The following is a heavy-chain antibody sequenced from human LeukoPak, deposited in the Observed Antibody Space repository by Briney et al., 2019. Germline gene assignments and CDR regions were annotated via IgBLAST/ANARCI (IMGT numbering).Heavy chain of an antibody. J-gene: IGHJ6*02. CDR1: GGTFSSYA. D-gene: IGHD3-22*01. CDR3: ARDRWQVYYDSSGYKYYYGMDV. CDR2: IIPILGIA. V-gene: IGHV1-69*04. Sequence: ASVKVSCKASGGTFSSYAISWVRQAPGQGLEWMGRIIPILGIANYAQKFQGRVTITADKSTSTAYMELSSLRSEDTAVYYCARDRWQVYYDSSGYKYYYGMDVWGQGTTVTVSS.